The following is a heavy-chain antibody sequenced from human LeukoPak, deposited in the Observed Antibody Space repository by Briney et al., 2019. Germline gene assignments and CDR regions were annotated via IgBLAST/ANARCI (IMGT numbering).Heavy chain of an antibody. CDR2: MNPNSGNA. V-gene: IGHV1-8*03. CDR3: ARGDCVWGSYVFDY. CDR1: GYTFTSYD. Sequence: SVKVSCKASGYTFTSYDINWVRQATGQGLEWMGWMNPNSGNAGYAQKFQGRVTITRNPSITTAYMELSSLRSEDTAVYYCARGDCVWGSYVFDYWGQGTLVTVSS. J-gene: IGHJ4*02. D-gene: IGHD1-26*01.